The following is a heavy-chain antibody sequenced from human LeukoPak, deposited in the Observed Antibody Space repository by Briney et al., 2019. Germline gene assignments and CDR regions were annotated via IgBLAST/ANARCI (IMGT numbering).Heavy chain of an antibody. J-gene: IGHJ4*02. CDR2: RNPNSGNT. Sequence: GASVKVSCKASGYTFTNYDIHWVRQATGQGLQWMGWRNPNSGNTGYAHKFQGRVSISRNTSISTDYMELSSLKSEDTAIYYCARGDTSGFGYWGQGTLVTVSS. V-gene: IGHV1-8*03. CDR3: ARGDTSGFGY. CDR1: GYTFTNYD. D-gene: IGHD6-25*01.